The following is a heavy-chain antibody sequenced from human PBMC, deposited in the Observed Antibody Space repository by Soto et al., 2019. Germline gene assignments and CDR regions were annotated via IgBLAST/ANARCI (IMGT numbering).Heavy chain of an antibody. Sequence: PVGSLRLSCAASGFTFSSYSMNWVRQAPGKGLEWVSSISSSSSYIYYADSVKGRFTISRDNAKNSPYLQMNSLRAEDTAVYYCARDIFSARPLFRESRRFDIWGQGTMVTVSS. D-gene: IGHD3-10*02. J-gene: IGHJ3*02. CDR3: ARDIFSARPLFRESRRFDI. V-gene: IGHV3-21*01. CDR1: GFTFSSYS. CDR2: ISSSSSYI.